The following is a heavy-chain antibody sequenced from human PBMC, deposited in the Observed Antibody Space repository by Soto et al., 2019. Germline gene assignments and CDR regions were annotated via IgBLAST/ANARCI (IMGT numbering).Heavy chain of an antibody. D-gene: IGHD4-17*01. Sequence: TSETLSLTCTVSGGSISSYYWSWIRQPPGKGLEWIGYIYYSGSTNYNPSLKSRVTISVDTSKNQFSLKLSSVTAADTAVYYCARAHGDYLFDYWGQGTLVTVSS. V-gene: IGHV4-59*01. J-gene: IGHJ4*02. CDR1: GGSISSYY. CDR3: ARAHGDYLFDY. CDR2: IYYSGST.